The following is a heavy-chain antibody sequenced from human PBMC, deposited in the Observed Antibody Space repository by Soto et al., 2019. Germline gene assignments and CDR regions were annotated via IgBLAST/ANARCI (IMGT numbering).Heavy chain of an antibody. CDR1: GGSISSSNW. CDR3: AGDQPWFGDFQTWGMHV. D-gene: IGHD3-10*01. J-gene: IGHJ6*02. V-gene: IGHV4-4*02. CDR2: IYHSGST. Sequence: QVQLQESGPGLVKPSGTLSLTCAVSGGSISSSNWWSWVRQPPGKGLEWIGEIYHSGSTNYNPSLRTRVTISEARSKNQFSLKMISATAADTAVYYCAGDQPWFGDFQTWGMHVWGQGTTVTVSS.